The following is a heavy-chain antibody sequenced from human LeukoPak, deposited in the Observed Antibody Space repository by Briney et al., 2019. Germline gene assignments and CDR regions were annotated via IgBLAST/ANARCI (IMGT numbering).Heavy chain of an antibody. CDR3: ARLAAAGLDY. CDR2: IYTSGST. CDR1: GGSISSYY. V-gene: IGHV4-4*09. D-gene: IGHD6-13*01. Sequence: SETLSLTCTVSGGSISSYYWSWIRQPPGKGLEWIGYIYTSGSTNYNPSLKSRVTISVGTSKNQFSLKLSSVTAADTAVYYCARLAAAGLDYWGQGTLVTVSS. J-gene: IGHJ4*02.